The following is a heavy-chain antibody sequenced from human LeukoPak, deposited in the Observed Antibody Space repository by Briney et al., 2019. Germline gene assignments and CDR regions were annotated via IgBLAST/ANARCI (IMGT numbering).Heavy chain of an antibody. CDR3: AKTRHCSSTSCPPDY. CDR2: IRGSGDNT. CDR1: GFTFSSYA. V-gene: IGHV3-23*01. D-gene: IGHD2-2*01. Sequence: GGSLRLSCAASGFTFSSYAMTWVRQAPGKGLEWVSSIRGSGDNTYYADSVRGRFTISRDNSKSTLFLHMNSLRVEDTAVYYCAKTRHCSSTSCPPDYWGQGTLVTVSS. J-gene: IGHJ4*02.